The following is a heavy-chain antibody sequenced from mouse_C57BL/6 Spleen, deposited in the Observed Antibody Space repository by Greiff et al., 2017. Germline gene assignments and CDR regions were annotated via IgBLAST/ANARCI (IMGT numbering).Heavy chain of an antibody. D-gene: IGHD1-1*01. CDR3: TTPDYYGSSSFAY. CDR2: IDPEDGDT. J-gene: IGHJ3*01. CDR1: GFNIKDYY. V-gene: IGHV14-1*01. Sequence: EVQLQQSGAELVRPGASVKLSCTASGFNIKDYYMHWVKQRPVQGLEWIGRIDPEDGDTEYAPKFQGKATMTADTSSNTAYLQLSSLTSEDTAVYYCTTPDYYGSSSFAYWGQGTLVTVSA.